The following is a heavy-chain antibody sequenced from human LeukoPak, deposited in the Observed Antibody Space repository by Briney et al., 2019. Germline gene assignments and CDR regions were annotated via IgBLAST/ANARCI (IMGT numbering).Heavy chain of an antibody. V-gene: IGHV3-23*01. D-gene: IGHD3-16*01. CDR2: ISDVVAHT. CDR1: GFIFRNFD. J-gene: IGHJ5*02. Sequence: GGSLRLSCAASGFIFRNFDMSWIRQAPGKGLEWVSHISDVVAHTWYADSVKGRFIISRDNSNNRVFLQMNSLRPEDTALYYCAKDNYGGVYASWGQGTLVTVSS. CDR3: AKDNYGGVYAS.